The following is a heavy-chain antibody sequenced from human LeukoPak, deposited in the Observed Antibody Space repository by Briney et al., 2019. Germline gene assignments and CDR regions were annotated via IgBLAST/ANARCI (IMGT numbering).Heavy chain of an antibody. V-gene: IGHV3-23*01. CDR1: GFTFSRYD. D-gene: IGHD2-21*01. CDR3: AKGESFAFAT. CDR2: ISRSGPT. Sequence: GGSLRLSSTTSGFTFSRYDMQWVRQAPGKGLEWVSGISRSGPTYYRDSVRGRFTISRDNSKNTLYLQMNSLRAEDTAVYYCAKGESFAFATWGQGTMVTVSS. J-gene: IGHJ3*02.